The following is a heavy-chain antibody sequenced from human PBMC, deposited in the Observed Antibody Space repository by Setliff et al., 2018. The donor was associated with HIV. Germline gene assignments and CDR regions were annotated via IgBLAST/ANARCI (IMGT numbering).Heavy chain of an antibody. Sequence: SETLSLTCTVSGDSISTDYWTWIRQPPGKGLEWIGHIYNSASTRYNPSLKSRVTISVDTSKNQFSLKLSSVTAADTAVYYCARHSPSDYWGQGTLVTVSS. CDR3: ARHSPSDY. CDR1: GDSISTDY. CDR2: IYNSAST. V-gene: IGHV4-59*08. J-gene: IGHJ4*02.